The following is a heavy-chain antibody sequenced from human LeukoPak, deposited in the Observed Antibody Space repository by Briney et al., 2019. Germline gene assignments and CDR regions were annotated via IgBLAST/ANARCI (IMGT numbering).Heavy chain of an antibody. CDR3: ARHVTISGPYDASDI. Sequence: SETLSLTCTVSGDSISSYYWSWIRQPPGKGLEWIGYIYYSGGTDYNPSLKSRVTISVDTSKNQFSLKLRSVTAADTAVYYCARHVTISGPYDASDIWGRGTMVTVSP. V-gene: IGHV4-59*08. D-gene: IGHD5-24*01. J-gene: IGHJ3*02. CDR1: GDSISSYY. CDR2: IYYSGGT.